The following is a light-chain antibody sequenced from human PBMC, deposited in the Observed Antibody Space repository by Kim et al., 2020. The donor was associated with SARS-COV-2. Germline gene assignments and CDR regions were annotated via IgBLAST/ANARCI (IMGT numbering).Light chain of an antibody. CDR3: QQYGSSPYS. CDR2: GAS. CDR1: QSVSNSY. V-gene: IGKV3-20*01. J-gene: IGKJ2*03. Sequence: EIVLTQSPDTLSLSPGERATPSCRASQSVSNSYLAWYQQKPGQAPRLLIYGASSRATGIPDGFSGSGSGTDFTLTISSLEPGVCAVYYCQQYGSSPYSFGQGTKREF.